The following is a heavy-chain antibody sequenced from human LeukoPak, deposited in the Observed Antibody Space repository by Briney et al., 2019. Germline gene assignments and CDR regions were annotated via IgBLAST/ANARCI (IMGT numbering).Heavy chain of an antibody. CDR1: NASTGSSGFY. Sequence: SETLSLTCSVSNASTGSSGFYWAWIRQPPGQGLEWIGSVSYSGKTHYNPSLKSRVTISVDTSKNEFSLRLSSVTAADTAVYYCARVRLGEENWFDPWGQGTLVTVSS. CDR3: ARVRLGEENWFDP. J-gene: IGHJ5*02. D-gene: IGHD3-16*01. V-gene: IGHV4-39*07. CDR2: VSYSGKT.